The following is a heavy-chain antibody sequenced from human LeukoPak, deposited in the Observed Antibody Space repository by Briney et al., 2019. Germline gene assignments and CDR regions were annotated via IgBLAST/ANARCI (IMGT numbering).Heavy chain of an antibody. CDR1: GFTFDDDT. CDR3: AKDGTTVVRGLFDK. J-gene: IGHJ3*02. V-gene: IGHV3-23*01. D-gene: IGHD4-23*01. Sequence: RAGGSLRLSCAASGFTFDDDTMHWVRHTPGRGLEWVSGISGSGGSTFYADSVKGRFTISRDNSKNTLCLPINSLRAEDTAVYYCAKDGTTVVRGLFDKWGPGTMVTVSS. CDR2: ISGSGGST.